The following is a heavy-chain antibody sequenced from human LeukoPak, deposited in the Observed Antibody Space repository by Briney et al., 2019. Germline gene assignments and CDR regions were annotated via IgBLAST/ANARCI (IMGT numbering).Heavy chain of an antibody. V-gene: IGHV5-51*01. CDR1: GYSFTSYW. CDR2: IYPGDSDT. Sequence: GESLKISCKGSGYSFTSYWIAWVRQMPGKGLEWMGIIYPGDSDTRYSPSFQGQVTISADKSISTAYLQWSSLKASDTAMYYCARLVRYCSSTSCYASGSNWFDPWGQGTLVTVPS. D-gene: IGHD2-2*01. J-gene: IGHJ5*02. CDR3: ARLVRYCSSTSCYASGSNWFDP.